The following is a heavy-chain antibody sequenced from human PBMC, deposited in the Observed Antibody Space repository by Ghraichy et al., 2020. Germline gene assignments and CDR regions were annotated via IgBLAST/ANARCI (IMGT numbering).Heavy chain of an antibody. CDR3: ARTYYDFWSGYGGFNY. Sequence: ASVKVSCKASGYTFTSYDINWVRQATGQGLEWMGWMNPNSGNTGYAQKFQGRVTITRNTSISTAYMELSSLRSEDTAVYYCARTYYDFWSGYGGFNYWGQGTLVTVSS. V-gene: IGHV1-8*03. CDR2: MNPNSGNT. CDR1: GYTFTSYD. D-gene: IGHD3-3*01. J-gene: IGHJ4*02.